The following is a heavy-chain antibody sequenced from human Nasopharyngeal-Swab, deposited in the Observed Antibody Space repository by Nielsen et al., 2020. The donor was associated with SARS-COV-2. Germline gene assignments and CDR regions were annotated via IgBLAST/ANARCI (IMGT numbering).Heavy chain of an antibody. Sequence: ASVKVSCKASGYTFANYGVSWVRQAPGQGLEWMGWTSVYNGNTGYEQNFQGRVTMTTDPSTNTGYLELRSLRSDDTAVYYCARGNGWYPDHWGQGTLVTVSS. CDR1: GYTFANYG. V-gene: IGHV1-18*01. J-gene: IGHJ4*02. D-gene: IGHD6-19*01. CDR2: TSVYNGNT. CDR3: ARGNGWYPDH.